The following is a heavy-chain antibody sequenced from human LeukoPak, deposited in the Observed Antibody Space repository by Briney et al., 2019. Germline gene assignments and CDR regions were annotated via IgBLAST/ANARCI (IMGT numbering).Heavy chain of an antibody. CDR2: ISGSGGST. V-gene: IGHV3-23*01. Sequence: SGGSLRLSCAASGFTFSSYAVSWVRQAPGKGLEWVSAISGSGGSTYYADSVKGRFTISRDNSKNTLYLQMNSLRAEDTAVYYCAKAGLNLEGVWFGELSPPYYYGMDVWGQGTTVTVSS. D-gene: IGHD3-10*01. J-gene: IGHJ6*02. CDR3: AKAGLNLEGVWFGELSPPYYYGMDV. CDR1: GFTFSSYA.